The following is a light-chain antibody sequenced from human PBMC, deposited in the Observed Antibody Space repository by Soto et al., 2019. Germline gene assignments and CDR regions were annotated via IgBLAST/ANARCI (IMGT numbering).Light chain of an antibody. CDR1: QNINTY. V-gene: IGKV1-39*01. J-gene: IGKJ5*01. Sequence: DIQMTQSPYSLSAAVGDSVTIXXRASQNINTYLNWYQQKPGKAPKIXIFDAASLQNGVPSRFSGGGSRTDFTLTISSLEPEDFAVYYCQQRSNWPPAFGQGTRLEIK. CDR2: DAA. CDR3: QQRSNWPPA.